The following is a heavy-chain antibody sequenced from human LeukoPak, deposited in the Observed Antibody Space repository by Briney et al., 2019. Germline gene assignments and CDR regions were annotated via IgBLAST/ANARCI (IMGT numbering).Heavy chain of an antibody. D-gene: IGHD3-10*01. CDR2: INKDGSQK. CDR1: GFTFSTYW. V-gene: IGHV3-7*01. CDR3: ARDRLLLWFGDESFDY. J-gene: IGHJ4*02. Sequence: GGSLRLSCAASGFTFSTYWMTWVRQAPGKGLEWVGTINKDGSQKYYLGSVKGRFTISRDNAKNSLYLQMNSLRAEDTAVYYCARDRLLLWFGDESFDYWGQGTLVTVSS.